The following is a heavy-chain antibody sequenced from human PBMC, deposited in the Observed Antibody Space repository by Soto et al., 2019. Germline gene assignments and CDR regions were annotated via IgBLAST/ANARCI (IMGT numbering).Heavy chain of an antibody. CDR1: GGSFSGYY. Sequence: QVQLQQWGAGLLKPSETLSLTCAVYGGSFSGYYWSWIRQPPGKGLEWIGEINHSGSTNYNPSLKRRVTISVDTSKNQFSLKLSSVTAADTAVYYCATQAKYFWSGYLPYWGQGTLVTVSS. J-gene: IGHJ4*02. D-gene: IGHD3-3*01. CDR3: ATQAKYFWSGYLPY. CDR2: INHSGST. V-gene: IGHV4-34*01.